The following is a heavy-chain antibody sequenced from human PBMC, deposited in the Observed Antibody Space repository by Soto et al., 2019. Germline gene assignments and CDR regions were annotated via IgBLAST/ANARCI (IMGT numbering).Heavy chain of an antibody. CDR2: MNPNSGNT. D-gene: IGHD3-16*01. CDR3: ARLKQDYAVA. CDR1: GYTFTSYD. J-gene: IGHJ5*02. V-gene: IGHV1-8*01. Sequence: QVQLVQSGAEVKKPGASVKVSCKASGYTFTSYDINWVRLATGQGLEWTGWMNPNSGNTAYAQKFQGRVTMTRNTSISTAYMELSSLRSDDTAVYYCARLKQDYAVAWGQGTLVTVSS.